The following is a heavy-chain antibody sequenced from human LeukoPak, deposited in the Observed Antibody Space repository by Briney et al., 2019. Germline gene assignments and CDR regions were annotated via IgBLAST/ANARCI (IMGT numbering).Heavy chain of an antibody. V-gene: IGHV4-59*08. Sequence: SETLSLTCTVSGGSISDYYWSWIRQPPGKGLEWIGYIYYSGSTYYNPSLKSRVTISVDTSKNQFSLKLNSVTAADTAVYYCARRGGYDPYFDYWGQGTLVTVSS. CDR3: ARRGGYDPYFDY. D-gene: IGHD5-12*01. J-gene: IGHJ4*02. CDR1: GGSISDYY. CDR2: IYYSGST.